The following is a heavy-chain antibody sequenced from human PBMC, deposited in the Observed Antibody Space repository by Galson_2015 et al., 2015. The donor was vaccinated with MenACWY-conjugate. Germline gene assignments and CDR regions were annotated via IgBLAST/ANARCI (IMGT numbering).Heavy chain of an antibody. CDR2: IWYDGSNK. V-gene: IGHV3-33*01. J-gene: IGHJ4*02. Sequence: SLRLSCAASGFTFSSYGMHWVRQAPGKGLEWVAVIWYDGSNKYYADSVKGRFTISRDNSKNTLYLQMNSLRAEDTAVYYCARDSGSGSYFDYWGQGTLVTVSS. D-gene: IGHD1-26*01. CDR3: ARDSGSGSYFDY. CDR1: GFTFSSYG.